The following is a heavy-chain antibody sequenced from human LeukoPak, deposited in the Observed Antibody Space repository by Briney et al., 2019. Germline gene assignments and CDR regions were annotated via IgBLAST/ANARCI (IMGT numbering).Heavy chain of an antibody. V-gene: IGHV1-69*05. CDR2: IIPIFGTA. Sequence: ASVKVSCKASGDTFSSYAISWVRQAPGQGLEWMGGIIPIFGTANYAQKFQGRVTITTDESTSTAYMELSSLRSEDTAVYYCASTMIVVVITSGSFDYWGQGTLVTVSS. CDR3: ASTMIVVVITSGSFDY. CDR1: GDTFSSYA. D-gene: IGHD3-22*01. J-gene: IGHJ4*02.